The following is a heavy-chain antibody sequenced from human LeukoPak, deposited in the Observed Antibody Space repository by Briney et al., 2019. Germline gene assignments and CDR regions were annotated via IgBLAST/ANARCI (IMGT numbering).Heavy chain of an antibody. D-gene: IGHD1-7*01. Sequence: GGSLRLSCVASGFTFSNYWMSWVRQAPGRGLEWVANIKEDGSEKYYVDSVKGRFTISRDNAKNSLYLQMNSLRVEDTAVYYCARTTYCDYWGQGTLVTVSS. CDR2: IKEDGSEK. CDR1: GFTFSNYW. CDR3: ARTTYCDY. J-gene: IGHJ4*02. V-gene: IGHV3-7*05.